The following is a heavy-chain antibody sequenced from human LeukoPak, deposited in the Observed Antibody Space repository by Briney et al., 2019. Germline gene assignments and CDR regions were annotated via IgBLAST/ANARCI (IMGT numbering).Heavy chain of an antibody. CDR2: INHSEST. CDR3: ARRRGYCSSTSCYLGFDP. Sequence: SETLSLTCAVYGGSFSGYYWSWIRQPPGKGLEWIGEINHSESTNYNPSLKSRVTISVDTSKNQFSLKLSSVTAADTAVYYCARRRGYCSSTSCYLGFDPWGQGTLATVSS. V-gene: IGHV4-34*01. J-gene: IGHJ5*02. CDR1: GGSFSGYY. D-gene: IGHD2-2*01.